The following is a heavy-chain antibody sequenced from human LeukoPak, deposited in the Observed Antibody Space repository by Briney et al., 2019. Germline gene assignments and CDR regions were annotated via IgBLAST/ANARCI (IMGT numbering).Heavy chain of an antibody. D-gene: IGHD1-26*01. J-gene: IGHJ4*02. Sequence: GASVKVSCKASGYTFTGYYMHWVRQAPGQGLEWMGWINPNSGGTNHAQKFQGRVTMTRDTSISTAYMELSRLRSDDTAVYYCARGVGATKEDYWGQGTLVTVSS. CDR1: GYTFTGYY. V-gene: IGHV1-2*02. CDR2: INPNSGGT. CDR3: ARGVGATKEDY.